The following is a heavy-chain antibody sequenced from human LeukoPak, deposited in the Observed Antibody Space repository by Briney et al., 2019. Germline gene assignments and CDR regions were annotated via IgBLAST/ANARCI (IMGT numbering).Heavy chain of an antibody. CDR2: IRSKAYGGTT. V-gene: IGHV3-49*04. J-gene: IGHJ4*02. CDR3: TSTIEEYYYDSSGYYSYGDY. D-gene: IGHD3-22*01. Sequence: PGGSLRLSCAASGFTFSSYAMSWVRQAPGKGLEWVGFIRSKAYGGTTEYAASVKGRFTISRDDSKSIAYLQMNSLKTEDTAVYYCTSTIEEYYYDSSGYYSYGDYWGQGTLVTVSS. CDR1: GFTFSSYA.